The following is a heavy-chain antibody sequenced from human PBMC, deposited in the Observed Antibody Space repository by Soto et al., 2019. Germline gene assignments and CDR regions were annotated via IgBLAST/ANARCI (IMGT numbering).Heavy chain of an antibody. J-gene: IGHJ6*02. Sequence: GSLRLSCAASGFTFSNYAMHWVRQAPGKGLQWVAVISNDGSNEYYADSVKGRFTISRDISKNTLYLQMNSLRPEDTAVYYCAVGYCSSTSCYAPRLYYYGMDVWGQGTTVTVSS. CDR2: ISNDGSNE. V-gene: IGHV3-30-3*01. CDR3: AVGYCSSTSCYAPRLYYYGMDV. CDR1: GFTFSNYA. D-gene: IGHD2-2*01.